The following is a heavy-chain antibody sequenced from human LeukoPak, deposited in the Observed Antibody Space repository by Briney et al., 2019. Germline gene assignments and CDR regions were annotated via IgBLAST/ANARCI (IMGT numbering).Heavy chain of an antibody. J-gene: IGHJ6*03. D-gene: IGHD7-27*01. V-gene: IGHV3-7*01. Sequence: GGSLRLSCAASGFTFSSYWMSWVRQAPGKGLEWVANIKQDGSEKYYVDSVKGRFTISRDNAKNSLYLQMNSLRAEDTAVYYCATKLGNSYYYYYYMDVWGKGTTVTVSS. CDR1: GFTFSSYW. CDR2: IKQDGSEK. CDR3: ATKLGNSYYYYYYMDV.